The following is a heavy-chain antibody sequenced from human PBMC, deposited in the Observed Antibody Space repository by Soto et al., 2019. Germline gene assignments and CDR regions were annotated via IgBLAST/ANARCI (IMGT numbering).Heavy chain of an antibody. V-gene: IGHV3-7*05. J-gene: IGHJ6*02. CDR1: EFTFSSYW. CDR3: ARDLGAPGRGSAVGYYYHYGMDV. Sequence: EVQLVESGGGLVQPGGSLRLSCAASEFTFSSYWMNWVRQAPGKGLEWVANIKEDGSEKYYVDSVKGRFTISRDNAKNSLYLQMNSLRGEDTADYYCARDLGAPGRGSAVGYYYHYGMDVWGQGTTVTVSS. D-gene: IGHD2-2*01. CDR2: IKEDGSEK.